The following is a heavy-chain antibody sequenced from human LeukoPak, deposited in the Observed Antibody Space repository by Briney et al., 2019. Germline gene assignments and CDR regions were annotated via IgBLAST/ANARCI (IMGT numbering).Heavy chain of an antibody. J-gene: IGHJ4*02. CDR2: INPTGGST. Sequence: GASVKVSCKASGYTFTSYYMHWVRQAPGQGLEWMGLINPTGGSTGYAQKFQGRVTMTRDTSISTAYMELSRLRSDDTAVYYCARDSSGYPDYWGQGTLVTVSS. CDR1: GYTFTSYY. V-gene: IGHV1-2*06. CDR3: ARDSSGYPDY. D-gene: IGHD3-22*01.